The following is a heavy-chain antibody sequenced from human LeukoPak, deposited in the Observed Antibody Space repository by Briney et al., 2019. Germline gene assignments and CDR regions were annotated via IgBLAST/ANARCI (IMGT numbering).Heavy chain of an antibody. CDR2: IIPIFGTA. Sequence: ASVKVSCTASGGTFSSYAISWVRQAPGQGLEWMGGIIPIFGTANYAQKFQGRVTITADESTSTAYMELSSLRSEDTAVYYCAIPSTSGSYYVSFDYWGQGTLVTVSS. V-gene: IGHV1-69*13. D-gene: IGHD1-26*01. CDR1: GGTFSSYA. CDR3: AIPSTSGSYYVSFDY. J-gene: IGHJ4*02.